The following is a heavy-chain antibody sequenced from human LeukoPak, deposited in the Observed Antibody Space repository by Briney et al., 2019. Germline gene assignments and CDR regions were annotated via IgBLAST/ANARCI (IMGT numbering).Heavy chain of an antibody. Sequence: ASVKFSCKASGYTFTGYYMHWVRQAPGQGLEWMGWINPNSGGTNYAQKFQGRVTMTRDTSISTAYMELSSLRSEDTAVYYCARGLTRLVPDNWFDPWGQGTLVTVSS. CDR1: GYTFTGYY. J-gene: IGHJ5*02. CDR2: INPNSGGT. CDR3: ARGLTRLVPDNWFDP. V-gene: IGHV1-2*02. D-gene: IGHD6-19*01.